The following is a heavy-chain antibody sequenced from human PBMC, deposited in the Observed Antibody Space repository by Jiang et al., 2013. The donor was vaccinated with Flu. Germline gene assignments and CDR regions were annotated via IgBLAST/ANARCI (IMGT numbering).Heavy chain of an antibody. J-gene: IGHJ6*01. CDR2: ISGYNGNT. Sequence: KPGASVKVSCKASGYSFSSQGISWVRQAPGQGLEWMGWISGYNGNTNYAQRLQGRLTLTIDTSTTTVYMELRSLRSDDTALYYCARDPFLGFEWTIPRRYGLDVWGPRDHGHRLL. CDR1: GYSFSSQG. CDR3: ARDPFLGFEWTIPRRYGLDV. D-gene: IGHD3-3*01. V-gene: IGHV1-18*01.